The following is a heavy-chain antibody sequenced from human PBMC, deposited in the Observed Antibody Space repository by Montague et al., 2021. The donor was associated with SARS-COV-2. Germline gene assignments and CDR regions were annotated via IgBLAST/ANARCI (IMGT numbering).Heavy chain of an antibody. Sequence: ETLSLTCAVYGGSFSGYYWSWIRQPPGKGLEWIGEINHSGSTNYNPPLKSRVTISVDTSKNQFSLKLSSVAAADTAVYYCARGTYSSSWYGSKRAFDYWGQGTPVTVSS. CDR2: INHSGST. D-gene: IGHD6-13*01. CDR3: ARGTYSSSWYGSKRAFDY. J-gene: IGHJ4*02. V-gene: IGHV4-34*01. CDR1: GGSFSGYY.